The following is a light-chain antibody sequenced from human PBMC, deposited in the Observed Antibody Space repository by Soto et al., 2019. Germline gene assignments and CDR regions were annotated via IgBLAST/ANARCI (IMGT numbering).Light chain of an antibody. V-gene: IGKV1-5*01. CDR2: DAS. Sequence: DIPMTQSPSTLSASVGDRVTITCRASQSVSNWLAWYQQKRGKAPELLIYDASSLKSGVPSRFSGSGSGTEFTLTSSSLQPDDFASYYCQQYNTYSAFGQGTKVEIK. CDR1: QSVSNW. CDR3: QQYNTYSA. J-gene: IGKJ1*01.